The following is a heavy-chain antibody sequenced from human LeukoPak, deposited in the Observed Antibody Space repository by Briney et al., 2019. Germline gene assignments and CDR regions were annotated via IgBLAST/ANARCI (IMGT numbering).Heavy chain of an antibody. CDR1: GFTFDDYT. J-gene: IGHJ4*02. V-gene: IGHV3-43*01. Sequence: GSLRLSCAASGFTFDDYTMHWVRQAPGKGLEWVSLISWDGGSTYYADSVKGRFTISRDNSKNSLYLQMNSLRTEDTALYYCAKDRFKTGTTSGFDYWGQGTLVTVSS. CDR2: ISWDGGST. D-gene: IGHD1-1*01. CDR3: AKDRFKTGTTSGFDY.